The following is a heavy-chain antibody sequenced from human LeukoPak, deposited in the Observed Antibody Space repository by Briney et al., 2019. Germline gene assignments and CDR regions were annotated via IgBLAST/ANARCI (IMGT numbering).Heavy chain of an antibody. CDR3: ARGGVSSGWYGSYFDY. CDR1: GYTFTSYG. Sequence: ASVKVSCKASGYTFTSYGISWVRQAPGQGLEWMGWISAYNGNTNYAQKLQGRVTMTTDTSTRTACMELRSLRSDDTAVYYCARGGVSSGWYGSYFDYWGQGTLVTVSS. V-gene: IGHV1-18*01. CDR2: ISAYNGNT. J-gene: IGHJ4*02. D-gene: IGHD6-19*01.